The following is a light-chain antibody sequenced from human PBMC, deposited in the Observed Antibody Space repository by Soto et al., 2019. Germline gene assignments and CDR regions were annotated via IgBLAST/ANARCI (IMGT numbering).Light chain of an antibody. J-gene: IGLJ1*01. V-gene: IGLV1-44*01. CDR2: SNN. Sequence: QSVLTQPHSASGTPGQRVTISCSGSSYNIGSNTVNWYQQLPGTAPKLLIYSNNQRPSGVPDRFSGSKSGTSASLAISGLQSEDEADYYCAAWDDSLNGFYVFGTGTKLTVL. CDR3: AAWDDSLNGFYV. CDR1: SYNIGSNT.